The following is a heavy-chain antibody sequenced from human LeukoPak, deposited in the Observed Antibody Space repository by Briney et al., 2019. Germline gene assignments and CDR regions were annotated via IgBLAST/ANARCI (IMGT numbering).Heavy chain of an antibody. V-gene: IGHV3-33*01. D-gene: IGHD1-14*01. Sequence: GRSLRRSCAGTGFTFGGYDRHWFRQTPGKGQEWVAVIAYDGSRAFYADSVKGRFTISRDNSKNTMSVQMDDLRAEDTAVYYCTRYNNDHFDYWGQGTLVTVSS. J-gene: IGHJ4*02. CDR3: TRYNNDHFDY. CDR1: GFTFGGYD. CDR2: IAYDGSRA.